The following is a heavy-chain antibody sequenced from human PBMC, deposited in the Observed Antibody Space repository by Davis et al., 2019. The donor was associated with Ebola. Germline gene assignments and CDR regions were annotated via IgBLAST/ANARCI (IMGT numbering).Heavy chain of an antibody. D-gene: IGHD2-2*01. V-gene: IGHV3-13*01. CDR3: VRPAFGSHYFDY. CDR1: GFSFRTYD. J-gene: IGHJ4*02. Sequence: PSETLSLTCAASGFSFRTYDMHWVRQVTGKTLEWVSAIGTAGDTYYPASVKGRFTISRENARNSLYLQMNSLRTEDTAVYYCVRPAFGSHYFDYWGQGILVTVSS. CDR2: IGTAGDT.